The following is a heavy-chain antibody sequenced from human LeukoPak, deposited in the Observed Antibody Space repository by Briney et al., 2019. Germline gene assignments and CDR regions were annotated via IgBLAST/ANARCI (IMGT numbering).Heavy chain of an antibody. V-gene: IGHV1-2*06. Sequence: ASVKVSCKASGYTVSDYFIHWVRQALGQGLEWMGRINPNSGGTEYAQNFQGRVTMTRDTSISASYMELNRLTSDDTAIYYCARDLSSTSNWELDYWGQGTLVTVSS. D-gene: IGHD7-27*01. J-gene: IGHJ4*02. CDR1: GYTVSDYF. CDR3: ARDLSSTSNWELDY. CDR2: INPNSGGT.